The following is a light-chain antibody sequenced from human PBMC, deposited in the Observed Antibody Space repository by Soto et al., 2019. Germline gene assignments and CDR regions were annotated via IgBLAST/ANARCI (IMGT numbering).Light chain of an antibody. Sequence: EIVLTPSPGTLSLSPGERVTLSCRASQSLSSSYLAWYQQKPGQAPRRLIYGASSRATGIPDRFSGSGSGTDFTVTISRLALEDFAVYYCQQYGSSPRVTFGGGTKVEIK. CDR1: QSLSSSY. CDR3: QQYGSSPRVT. CDR2: GAS. J-gene: IGKJ4*01. V-gene: IGKV3-20*01.